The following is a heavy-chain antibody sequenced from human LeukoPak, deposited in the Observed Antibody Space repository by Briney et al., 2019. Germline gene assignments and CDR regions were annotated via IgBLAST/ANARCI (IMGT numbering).Heavy chain of an antibody. D-gene: IGHD6-6*01. Sequence: GGSLRLSCAASGFTVSSNYMSWVRQAPGKGLEWVSVIYSGGITYYADSVKGRFTISRDNSKNTLYLQMNSLRAEDTAVYYCARDLGIAARPDGDYWGQGTLVTVSS. CDR2: IYSGGIT. CDR1: GFTVSSNY. J-gene: IGHJ4*02. V-gene: IGHV3-53*01. CDR3: ARDLGIAARPDGDY.